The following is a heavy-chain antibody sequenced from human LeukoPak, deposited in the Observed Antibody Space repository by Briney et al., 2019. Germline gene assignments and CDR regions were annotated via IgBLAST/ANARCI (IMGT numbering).Heavy chain of an antibody. CDR1: GYTFTGYY. Sequence: ASVKVSCKASGYTFTGYYMHWVRQAPGQGLEWMGRINPNSGGTNYAQKFQGRVTMTSDTSISTAYMELSRLRSDDTAVYYCARAGYYGSGSYYNNWGQGTLVTVSS. J-gene: IGHJ4*02. V-gene: IGHV1-2*06. D-gene: IGHD3-10*01. CDR3: ARAGYYGSGSYYNN. CDR2: INPNSGGT.